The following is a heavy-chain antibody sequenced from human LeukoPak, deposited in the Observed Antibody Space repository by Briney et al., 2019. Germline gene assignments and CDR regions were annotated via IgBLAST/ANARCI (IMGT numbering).Heavy chain of an antibody. Sequence: GGSLRLSCAASGFTFSSYSMNWVRQAPGKGLEWVSYISSYSSTLYYADSVKGRFTISRDNAKNSLYLQMNTLRAEDTAVYYCARTVVADAFDIWGQGTMVTVSS. CDR3: ARTVVADAFDI. J-gene: IGHJ3*02. CDR2: ISSYSSTL. V-gene: IGHV3-48*01. D-gene: IGHD4-23*01. CDR1: GFTFSSYS.